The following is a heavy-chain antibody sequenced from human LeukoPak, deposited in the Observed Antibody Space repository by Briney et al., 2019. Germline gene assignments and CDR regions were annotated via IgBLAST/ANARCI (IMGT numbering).Heavy chain of an antibody. D-gene: IGHD6-13*01. J-gene: IGHJ4*02. CDR2: ISSSSSTI. CDR3: ARAPRGIAAAAYFDY. CDR1: GFTFSSYS. V-gene: IGHV3-48*04. Sequence: PGGSLRLSCAASGFTFSSYSMNWVRQAPGKGLEWVSYISSSSSTIYYADSVKGRFTISRDNAKNSLYLQMNSLRAEDTAVYYCARAPRGIAAAAYFDYWGQGTLVTVSS.